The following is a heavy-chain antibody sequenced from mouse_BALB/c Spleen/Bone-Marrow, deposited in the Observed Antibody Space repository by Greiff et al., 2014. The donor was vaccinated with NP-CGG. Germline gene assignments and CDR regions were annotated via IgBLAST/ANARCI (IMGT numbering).Heavy chain of an antibody. D-gene: IGHD4-1*01. CDR3: ASQNWAWFTY. J-gene: IGHJ3*01. CDR1: GYSITSDYA. V-gene: IGHV3-2*02. CDR2: INYSGSS. Sequence: EVQLVESGPGLVKPSQSLSLTCTVTGYSITSDYAWNWIRQFPGNKLEWMGYINYSGSSSYNTSLKSRISITRDKSKNQFFLQLNSVTTEDTATYYCASQNWAWFTYWGQGTLVTVSA.